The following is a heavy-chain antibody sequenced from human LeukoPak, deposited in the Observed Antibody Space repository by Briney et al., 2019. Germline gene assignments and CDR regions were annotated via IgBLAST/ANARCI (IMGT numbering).Heavy chain of an antibody. V-gene: IGHV3-23*01. Sequence: QAGGSLRLSCAASGFTFSSHALSWVRQAPGKGLEWVSGIGFSGGSTYYADSVKGWFTISRDNSQNTLYLQMNSLRAEDTAEYYCAKVTMAAYWYIDLWGRGTLVTVSS. CDR3: AKVTMAAYWYIDL. J-gene: IGHJ2*01. CDR1: GFTFSSHA. D-gene: IGHD2-8*01. CDR2: IGFSGGST.